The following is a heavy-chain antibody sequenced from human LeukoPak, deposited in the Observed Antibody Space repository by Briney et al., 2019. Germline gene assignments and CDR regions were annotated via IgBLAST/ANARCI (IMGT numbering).Heavy chain of an antibody. J-gene: IGHJ6*03. D-gene: IGHD3-16*01. Sequence: GGSLRLSCAASGFTFSDYYMSWIRQAPGKGLEWVSTIKGIGPTTYYADSLKGRFTISRDNAKNSLFLQMSSLRADDTAIYYCARAGELRYMDVWGKGTAVTDSS. CDR1: GFTFSDYY. V-gene: IGHV3-11*04. CDR2: IKGIGPTT. CDR3: ARAGELRYMDV.